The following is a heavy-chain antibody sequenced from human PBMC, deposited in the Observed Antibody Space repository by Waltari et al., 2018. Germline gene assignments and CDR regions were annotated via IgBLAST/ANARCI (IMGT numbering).Heavy chain of an antibody. CDR3: ARDDRDGLPDYFDF. D-gene: IGHD2-8*01. CDR1: GFTCSTYT. J-gene: IGHJ4*02. Sequence: QVQLVESGGGVVQPGRSLRLSCGASGFTCSTYTMHCVRQAPGKGLEWVAVTSHDESHKYYADSVKGRFTISKDNSKNTLYLQMNSLSTEDTAMYYCARDDRDGLPDYFDFWGQGTLVTVSS. V-gene: IGHV3-30*01. CDR2: TSHDESHK.